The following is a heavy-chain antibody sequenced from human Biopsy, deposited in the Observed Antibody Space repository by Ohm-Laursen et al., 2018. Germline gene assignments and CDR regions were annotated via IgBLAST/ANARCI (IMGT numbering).Heavy chain of an antibody. CDR1: GGSISDDY. D-gene: IGHD3-3*01. J-gene: IGHJ4*02. V-gene: IGHV4-59*01. CDR3: ARERQFRFLEGAFDS. Sequence: GTLSLTCTVSGGSISDDYWNWIRQPPGKGLQVIGYISSGGRAKYNPSLKSRLTISLDTSKNQLSLRLSSVTAADSAIYYCARERQFRFLEGAFDSWGQGILVTVSS. CDR2: ISSGGRA.